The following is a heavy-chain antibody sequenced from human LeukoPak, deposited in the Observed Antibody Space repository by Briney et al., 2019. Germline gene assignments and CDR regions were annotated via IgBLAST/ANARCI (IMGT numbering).Heavy chain of an antibody. D-gene: IGHD6-6*01. CDR3: ARISSSIAARSRWFDP. CDR2: IKQDGSEK. J-gene: IGHJ5*02. V-gene: IGHV3-7*01. Sequence: GGSLRLSCAASGFTLSNYWMSWVRQAPGKGLEWVANIKQDGSEKYYVDSVKGRFTISRDNAKDSLYLQMNSLRAEDTAVYYCARISSSIAARSRWFDPWGQGTLVTVSS. CDR1: GFTLSNYW.